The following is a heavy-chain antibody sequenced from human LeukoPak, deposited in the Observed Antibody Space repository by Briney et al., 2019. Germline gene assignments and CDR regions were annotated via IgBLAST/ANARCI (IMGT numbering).Heavy chain of an antibody. CDR2: ITGGSTTK. CDR1: GFTFSYYE. CDR3: ARDGDIAVATAPYYFDY. D-gene: IGHD6-19*01. V-gene: IGHV3-48*03. Sequence: GGSLRLSCAASGFTFSYYEMIWVRQAPGKGLEWVSYITGGSTTKNYSDSVKGRFTISRDNAKNSLYLQMNSLRAEDTAIYYCARDGDIAVATAPYYFDYWGQGILVTVSS. J-gene: IGHJ4*02.